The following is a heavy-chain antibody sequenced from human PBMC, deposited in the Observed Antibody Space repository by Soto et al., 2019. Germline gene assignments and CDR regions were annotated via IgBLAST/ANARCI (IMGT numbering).Heavy chain of an antibody. J-gene: IGHJ5*02. V-gene: IGHV1-69*13. Sequence: SVKVSCKASGGTFSSYAISWVRQAPGQGLEWMGGIIPIFGTANYAQKFQGRVTITADESTSTAYMELSSLRSEDTAVYYCALPYYYDSSGYSSHYNWFDPWGQGTLVTVSS. D-gene: IGHD3-22*01. CDR2: IIPIFGTA. CDR1: GGTFSSYA. CDR3: ALPYYYDSSGYSSHYNWFDP.